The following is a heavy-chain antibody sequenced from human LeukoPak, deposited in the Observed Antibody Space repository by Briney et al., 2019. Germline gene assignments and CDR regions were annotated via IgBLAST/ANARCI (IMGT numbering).Heavy chain of an antibody. J-gene: IGHJ3*02. CDR3: ATPTTVVIRAAFDI. CDR1: GFTFSNYA. CDR2: ISGIGTST. D-gene: IGHD4-23*01. V-gene: IGHV3-23*01. Sequence: PGGSLRLSCAASGFTFSNYAMSWVRQAPGKGLEWVSTISGIGTSTYSADSVKGRFTISRDNSKNTLFLQMNSLRADDTAVYYCATPTTVVIRAAFDIWGQGTMVTASS.